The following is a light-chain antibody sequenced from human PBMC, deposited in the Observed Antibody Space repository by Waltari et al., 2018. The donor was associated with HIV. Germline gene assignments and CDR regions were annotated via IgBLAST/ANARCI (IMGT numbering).Light chain of an antibody. CDR2: TAS. CDR3: QQSYSTPLT. Sequence: DIQMTQSPSSLSASVGDRVTVSCRANQNISSYFIWYQQRPGKAPRLLIYTASTLQRGVPSRFSGSGSGTDFTLSITSLQPEDFATYYCQQSYSTPLTFGGGTRVEI. CDR1: QNISSY. V-gene: IGKV1-39*01. J-gene: IGKJ4*01.